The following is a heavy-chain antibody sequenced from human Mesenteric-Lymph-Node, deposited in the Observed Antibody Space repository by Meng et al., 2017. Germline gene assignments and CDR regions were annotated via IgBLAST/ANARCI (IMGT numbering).Heavy chain of an antibody. CDR1: GFTFSSYS. Sequence: GGSLRLSCAASGFTFSSYSMNWVRQSPGKGLEWVSSISSTSSYIYYADSVKGRFTISRDNAKNALYLQMNSLRADDTAVYYCARVARIRYVSGSYGDYWGQGTLVTVSS. CDR3: ARVARIRYVSGSYGDY. J-gene: IGHJ4*02. CDR2: ISSTSSYI. V-gene: IGHV3-21*01. D-gene: IGHD3-10*01.